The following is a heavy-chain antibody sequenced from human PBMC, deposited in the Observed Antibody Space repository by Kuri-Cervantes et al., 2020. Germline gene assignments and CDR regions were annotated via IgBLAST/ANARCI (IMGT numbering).Heavy chain of an antibody. D-gene: IGHD3-3*01. CDR3: AKVRRITIFGVVTAFDY. Sequence: ETLSLTCTVSGGSISSGGYYWSWVRQAPGKGLEWVSAISGSGGSTYYADSVKGRFTISRDNSKNTLYLQMNSLRAEDTAVYYCAKVRRITIFGVVTAFDYWGQGTLVTVSS. CDR1: GGSISSGGYY. CDR2: ISGSGGST. J-gene: IGHJ4*02. V-gene: IGHV3-23*01.